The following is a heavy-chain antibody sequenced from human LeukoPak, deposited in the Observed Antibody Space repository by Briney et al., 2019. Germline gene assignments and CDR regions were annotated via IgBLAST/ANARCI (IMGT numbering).Heavy chain of an antibody. CDR3: AIEGLNIVVVSAAISYYYYMDV. D-gene: IGHD2-2*02. V-gene: IGHV1-8*01. CDR1: GYTFTSYD. J-gene: IGHJ6*03. CDR2: MNPNSGNT. Sequence: GASVKVSCKASGYTFTSYDINWVRQATGQGLEWTGWMNPNSGNTGYAQKFQGRVTMTRNTSISTAYMELSSLRSEDTAVYYCAIEGLNIVVVSAAISYYYYMDVWGKGTTVTVSS.